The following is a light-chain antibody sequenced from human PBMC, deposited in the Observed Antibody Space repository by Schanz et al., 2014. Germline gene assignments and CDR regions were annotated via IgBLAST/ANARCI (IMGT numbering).Light chain of an antibody. CDR2: DVR. Sequence: QSALTQPASVSGSPGQSITISCTGTSSDVGGYNYVSWYQQHPGKVPKLIIFDVRYRPSGVSNRFSGSKSGNTASLTISGLQTEDEADYYCSAYTSSSTLVFGGGTKLTVL. CDR1: SSDVGGYNY. CDR3: SAYTSSSTLV. V-gene: IGLV2-14*01. J-gene: IGLJ2*01.